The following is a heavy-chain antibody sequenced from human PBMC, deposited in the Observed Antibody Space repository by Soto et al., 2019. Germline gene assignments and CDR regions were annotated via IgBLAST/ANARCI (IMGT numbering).Heavy chain of an antibody. J-gene: IGHJ5*02. D-gene: IGHD2-8*01. Sequence: TSETLSLTCTVSGGSISSSSYYWGWIRQPPGKGLEWIGSIYYSGSTYYNPSLKSRVTISVDTSKNQFSLKLSSVTAADTAVYYCARQDIVLMVYAITSADNWFDPWGQGTLVTVSS. CDR3: ARQDIVLMVYAITSADNWFDP. CDR2: IYYSGST. V-gene: IGHV4-39*01. CDR1: GGSISSSSYY.